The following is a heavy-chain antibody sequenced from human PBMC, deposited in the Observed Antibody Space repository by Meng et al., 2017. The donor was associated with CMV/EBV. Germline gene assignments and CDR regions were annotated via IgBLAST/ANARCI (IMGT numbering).Heavy chain of an antibody. CDR2: IIPIFGTA. D-gene: IGHD3-3*01. CDR3: ARGPYYDFWSGYVDAFDI. J-gene: IGHJ3*02. Sequence: SVKVSCKASGGTFSSYAISWVRQAPGQGLEWMGGIIPIFGTANYAQKFQGRVTITTDESTSTAYMELSSLRSEDTAVYYCARGPYYDFWSGYVDAFDIWGQGTMVTVSS. CDR1: GGTFSSYA. V-gene: IGHV1-69*05.